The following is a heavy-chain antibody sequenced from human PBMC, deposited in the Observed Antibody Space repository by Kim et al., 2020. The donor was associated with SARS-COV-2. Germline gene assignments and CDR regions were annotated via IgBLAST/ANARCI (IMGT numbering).Heavy chain of an antibody. J-gene: IGHJ4*02. CDR3: TKDRGINVDY. CDR1: GFTFSNAW. D-gene: IGHD3-10*01. CDR2: IKSKTDGGTT. Sequence: GGSLRLSCAASGFTFSNAWMSWVRQAPGKGLEWVGRIKSKTDGGTTDYAAPVKGRFTISRENTKNTLYLQMNSLKTEDTAVYYCTKDRGINVDYWGQGTLVTVSS. V-gene: IGHV3-15*01.